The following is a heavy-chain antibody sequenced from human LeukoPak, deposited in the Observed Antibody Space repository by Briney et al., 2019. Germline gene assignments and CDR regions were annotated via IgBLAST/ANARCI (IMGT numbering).Heavy chain of an antibody. Sequence: GGSLRLSCAASGFAFNLYGMAWVRQAPGKGLEWVSGISGSAVGTYYADSVKGRFTISRDNSKNALFLHMNNLRVEDTAVYFCAKLGTYWYFDVWGRGTLVTVSS. J-gene: IGHJ2*01. CDR1: GFAFNLYG. CDR2: ISGSAVGT. CDR3: AKLGTYWYFDV. V-gene: IGHV3-23*01. D-gene: IGHD3-16*01.